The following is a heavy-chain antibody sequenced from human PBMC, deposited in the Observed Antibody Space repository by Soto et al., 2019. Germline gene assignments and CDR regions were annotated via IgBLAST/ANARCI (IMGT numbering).Heavy chain of an antibody. CDR1: GYTFTSYG. J-gene: IGHJ4*02. D-gene: IGHD6-13*01. CDR2: ISAYNGNT. CDR3: ARVWLAPIAAAGWVDY. Sequence: ASVKVSCKASGYTFTSYGISWVRQAPGQGLEWMGWISAYNGNTNYAQKLQGRVTMTTDTSTSTAYMELRSLRSDDTAVYYCARVWLAPIAAAGWVDYWGQGTLVTVSS. V-gene: IGHV1-18*01.